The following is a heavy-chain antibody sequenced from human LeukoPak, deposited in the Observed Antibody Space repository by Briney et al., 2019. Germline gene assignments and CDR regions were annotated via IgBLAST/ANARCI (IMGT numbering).Heavy chain of an antibody. CDR1: GFTFSSYA. Sequence: PGRSLRLSCAASGFTFSSYAMHWVRQAPGKGLEWVAVISYDGSNKYYADSVKGRFTISRDNSKNTLYLQMNSLRAEGTAVYYCAREGSGWYLSAFDIWGQGTMVTVSS. V-gene: IGHV3-30-3*01. D-gene: IGHD6-19*01. J-gene: IGHJ3*02. CDR3: AREGSGWYLSAFDI. CDR2: ISYDGSNK.